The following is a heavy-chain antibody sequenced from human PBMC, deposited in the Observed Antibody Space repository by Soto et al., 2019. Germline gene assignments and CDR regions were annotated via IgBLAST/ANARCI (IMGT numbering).Heavy chain of an antibody. CDR1: GGSISSGGYY. CDR3: ARAAARRLWDYYYGMDV. Sequence: SETLSLTCTVSGGSISSGGYYWSWIRQHPGKGLEWIGYIYYSGSTYYNPSLKSRVTISVDTSKNQFSLKLSSVTAADTAVYYCARAAARRLWDYYYGMDVWGQGTTVTAP. CDR2: IYYSGST. D-gene: IGHD6-6*01. J-gene: IGHJ6*02. V-gene: IGHV4-31*03.